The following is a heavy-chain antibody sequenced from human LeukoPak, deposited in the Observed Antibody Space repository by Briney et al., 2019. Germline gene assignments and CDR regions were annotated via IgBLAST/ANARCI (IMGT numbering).Heavy chain of an antibody. D-gene: IGHD3-10*01. CDR3: VRGYYSGSYWNY. V-gene: IGHV4-34*01. CDR2: VERSGST. CDR1: GGSSSGYY. J-gene: IGHJ4*02. Sequence: SETLSLTCAVYGGSSSGYYWSWLRQPPGKGLEWIGEVERSGSTNYNPSLKSRITISVDTSKNQFSLKLSSVTAADTAVYYCVRGYYSGSYWNYWGQGTPVTVSS.